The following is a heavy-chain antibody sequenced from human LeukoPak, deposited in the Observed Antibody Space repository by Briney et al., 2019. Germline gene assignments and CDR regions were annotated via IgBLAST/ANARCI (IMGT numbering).Heavy chain of an antibody. D-gene: IGHD4-23*01. CDR2: ISSNGGST. CDR3: ARDYGGNPLLDAFDI. CDR1: GFTFSSYA. V-gene: IGHV3-64*01. Sequence: PGGSLRLSCAASGFTFSSYAMHWARQAPGKGLEYVSGISSNGGSTYYANSVKGRFTISRDNSKNTLYLQMGSLRAEDMAVYYCARDYGGNPLLDAFDIWGQGTIVTVSS. J-gene: IGHJ3*02.